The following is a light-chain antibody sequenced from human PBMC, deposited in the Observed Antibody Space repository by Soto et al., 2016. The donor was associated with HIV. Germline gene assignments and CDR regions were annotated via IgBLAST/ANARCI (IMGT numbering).Light chain of an antibody. V-gene: IGKV1-39*01. CDR2: AAS. Sequence: DIQMTQSPSSLSAFVGDRVTITCRASQNIRSYLNWFQQKPGKAPKLLIYAASSLQSGVPSRFSGSGSGSDFTLTISNLQPEDFATYYCQQSYSTPYTFGQGTKLEIK. CDR3: QQSYSTPYT. CDR1: QNIRSY. J-gene: IGKJ2*01.